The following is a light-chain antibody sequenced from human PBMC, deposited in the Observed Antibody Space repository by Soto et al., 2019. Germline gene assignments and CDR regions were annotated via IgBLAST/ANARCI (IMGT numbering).Light chain of an antibody. J-gene: IGLJ1*01. CDR3: CSYAGSHYV. Sequence: QAALSHPLSVCWSPGHAVTISCTGTSSDVGGYNYVSWYQQHPGKAPKLMIYDVSKRPSGVPDRFSGSKSGNTASLTISGLQAEDEADYYCCSYAGSHYVFGTGTKVTVL. CDR1: SSDVGGYNY. V-gene: IGLV2-11*01. CDR2: DVS.